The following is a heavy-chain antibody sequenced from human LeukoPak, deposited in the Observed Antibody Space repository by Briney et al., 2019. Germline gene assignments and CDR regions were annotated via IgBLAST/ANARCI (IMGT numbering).Heavy chain of an antibody. J-gene: IGHJ6*02. Sequence: SETLSLTCAVYGGSFSGYYWSWIRQPPGKRLEWIGEINHSGSTNYNPSLKSRVTISVDTSKNQFSLKLSSVTAADTAVYYCARGRIQLQSGMDVWGQGTTVTVSS. D-gene: IGHD5-18*01. CDR2: INHSGST. CDR1: GGSFSGYY. CDR3: ARGRIQLQSGMDV. V-gene: IGHV4-34*01.